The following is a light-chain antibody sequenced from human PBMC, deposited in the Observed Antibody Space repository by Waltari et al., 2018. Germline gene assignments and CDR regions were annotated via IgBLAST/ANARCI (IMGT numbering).Light chain of an antibody. CDR1: QSISSW. CDR2: KAS. J-gene: IGKJ4*01. Sequence: DIQMTQSPSTLSASVGDRVTITCRASQSISSWLAWYQQKPGKAPKLLIYKASSLESGVPSRFSGSGAGTEFTLTISSLQPDDFATYYCQQYNSYLLTFGGGTKVEIK. CDR3: QQYNSYLLT. V-gene: IGKV1-5*03.